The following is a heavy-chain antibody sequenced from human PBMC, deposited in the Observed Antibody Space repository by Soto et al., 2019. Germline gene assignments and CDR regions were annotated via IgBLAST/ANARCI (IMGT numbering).Heavy chain of an antibody. CDR1: GFTFSTCA. D-gene: IGHD5-12*01. V-gene: IGHV3-23*01. J-gene: IGHJ4*02. Sequence: LRLSCAASGFTFSTCAMNWVRQAPGKGLEWVSGISDSGVSSYYADSVKGRFTISRDNSKNTLHLQMNSLRAEDTAVYYCAKQGNGYNTDYWGQGTLVTVSS. CDR3: AKQGNGYNTDY. CDR2: ISDSGVSS.